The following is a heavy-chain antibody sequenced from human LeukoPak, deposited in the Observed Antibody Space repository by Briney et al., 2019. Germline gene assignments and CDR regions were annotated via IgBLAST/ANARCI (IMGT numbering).Heavy chain of an antibody. D-gene: IGHD3-10*01. V-gene: IGHV1-24*01. Sequence: ASVKVSCKVSGYTHTELSMHWVRQAAGKGLEWMGGFDPEDGETIYAQKFQGRVTMTEDTSTDTAYMELSRLRSDDTAVYYCARDQGEYYGSGSYYKRYYYMDVWGKGTTVTVSS. CDR1: GYTHTELS. J-gene: IGHJ6*03. CDR2: FDPEDGET. CDR3: ARDQGEYYGSGSYYKRYYYMDV.